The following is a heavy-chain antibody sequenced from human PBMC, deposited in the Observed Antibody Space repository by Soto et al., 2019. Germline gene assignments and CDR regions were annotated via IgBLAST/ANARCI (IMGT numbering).Heavy chain of an antibody. Sequence: QVQLQESGPGLVKPSQTLSLTCTVSGGSISSGDYYWSWIRQPPGKGLEWIGYIYYSGSTHYNPSLKSRVTISVDTSKNQFSLKLSSVTAADTAVYYCARREISGYDYKSPFDYWGQGTLVTVSS. CDR2: IYYSGST. J-gene: IGHJ4*02. CDR3: ARREISGYDYKSPFDY. D-gene: IGHD5-12*01. CDR1: GGSISSGDYY. V-gene: IGHV4-30-4*01.